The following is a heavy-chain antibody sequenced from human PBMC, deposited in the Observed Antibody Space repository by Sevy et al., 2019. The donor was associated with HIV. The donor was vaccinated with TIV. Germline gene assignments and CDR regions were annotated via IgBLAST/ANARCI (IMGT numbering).Heavy chain of an antibody. CDR1: GFTFSSYS. V-gene: IGHV3-21*01. CDR2: ISSSSSYI. CDR3: ARGKPSDTFDY. D-gene: IGHD1-26*01. J-gene: IGHJ4*02. Sequence: GESRKISCAASGFTFSSYSMNWVRQAPGKGLEWVSSISSSSSYIYYADSVKGRFTISRENAKNPLFLQMNSLRADDTAVYYCARGKPSDTFDYWGQGTLVTVSS.